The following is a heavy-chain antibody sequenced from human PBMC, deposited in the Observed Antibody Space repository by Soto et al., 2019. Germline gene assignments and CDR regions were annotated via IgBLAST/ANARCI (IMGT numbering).Heavy chain of an antibody. J-gene: IGHJ4*02. CDR1: GFTFSDYG. CDR3: VKPSGWYPDY. CDR2: ISPDGINK. D-gene: IGHD6-19*01. Sequence: QVQLVESGGGVVQPGGSLRLSCAVSGFTFSDYGMHWVRQAPGKGLELVAVISPDGINKYHPDSLKGRFTISRDNSKNTLYLQMSSLRGEDTAVYYCVKPSGWYPDYWGQGTHVTVSS. V-gene: IGHV3-30*18.